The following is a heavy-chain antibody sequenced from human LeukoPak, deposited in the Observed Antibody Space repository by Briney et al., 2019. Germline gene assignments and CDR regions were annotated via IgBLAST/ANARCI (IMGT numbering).Heavy chain of an antibody. CDR1: GYTFTGYY. Sequence: RRASVKVSCKASGYTFTGYYMHWVRQAPGQGLEWMGWINPNSGGTNYAQKFQGRVTMTRDTFISTAYMELSRLRSDDTAVYYCARVTTVVTLWYFDYWGQGTLVTVSS. CDR3: ARVTTVVTLWYFDY. V-gene: IGHV1-2*02. D-gene: IGHD4-23*01. J-gene: IGHJ4*02. CDR2: INPNSGGT.